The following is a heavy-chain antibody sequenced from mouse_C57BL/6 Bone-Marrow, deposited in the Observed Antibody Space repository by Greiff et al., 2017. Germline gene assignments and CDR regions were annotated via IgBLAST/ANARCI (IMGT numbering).Heavy chain of an antibody. Sequence: VTLVESGGGLVQPGGSLKLSCAASGFTFSDYGMAWVRQAPRKGPEWVAFISNLAYSIYYADTVTGRFTISRENAKNTLYLEMSSLRSEDTAMYYCARRYYGSSEYYYAMDYWGQGTSVTVSS. CDR1: GFTFSDYG. V-gene: IGHV5-15*01. D-gene: IGHD1-1*01. J-gene: IGHJ4*01. CDR2: ISNLAYSI. CDR3: ARRYYGSSEYYYAMDY.